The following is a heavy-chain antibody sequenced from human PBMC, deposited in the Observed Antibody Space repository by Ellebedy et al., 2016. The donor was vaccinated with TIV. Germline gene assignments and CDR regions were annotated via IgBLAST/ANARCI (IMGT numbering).Heavy chain of an antibody. CDR3: ARRGSYGDYAVQVNSWFDT. CDR2: IYQDGSEQ. CDR1: GFSFRSYW. V-gene: IGHV3-7*01. J-gene: IGHJ5*02. Sequence: PGGSLRLSCEASGFSFRSYWMSWVRQAPGKGLEWVANIYQDGSEQYYVDSVKGRFTISRDNANKSLFLQMNSLRVDDTAVYYCARRGSYGDYAVQVNSWFDTWGQGTLVSVSS. D-gene: IGHD4-17*01.